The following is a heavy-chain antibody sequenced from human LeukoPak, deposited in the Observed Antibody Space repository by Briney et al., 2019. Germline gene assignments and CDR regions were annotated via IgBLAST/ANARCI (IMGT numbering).Heavy chain of an antibody. CDR3: ATWELPRRADFDY. V-gene: IGHV1-2*02. CDR2: INPNSGDT. D-gene: IGHD1-26*01. CDR1: GYTFTVYY. J-gene: IGHJ4*02. Sequence: ASVKVSCKASGYTFTVYYIHWVRQAPGQGLEWMGWINPNSGDTNYVRKFQGRITMTRDTSITTAYMELSRLISDDTAVYYCATWELPRRADFDYWGQGTLVTVSS.